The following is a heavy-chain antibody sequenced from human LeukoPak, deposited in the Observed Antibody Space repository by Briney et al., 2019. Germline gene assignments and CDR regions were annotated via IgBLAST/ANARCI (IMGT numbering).Heavy chain of an antibody. CDR3: ARAPHYSSRWLYDFVGMDV. D-gene: IGHD6-19*01. V-gene: IGHV3-53*01. CDR1: GCIDNSNY. J-gene: IGHJ6*02. Sequence: GGSLRLSCASSGCIDNSNYMNWVRQAAGKGVEWVSVISSGGSTCYAASVKGRLTISRDNSKNTLYLQMNSLRAEDTAEHYCARAPHYSSRWLYDFVGMDVWGQGTTVTVSS. CDR2: ISSGGST.